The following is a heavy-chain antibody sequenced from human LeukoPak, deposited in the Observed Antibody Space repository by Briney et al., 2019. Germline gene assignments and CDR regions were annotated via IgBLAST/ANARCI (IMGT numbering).Heavy chain of an antibody. CDR3: ASSGTFWPNWFDP. Sequence: PSENPSLTCTVSGGSISSSSYYWSWIRQPAGKGLEWIGRIYTSGSTNYNPSFKSRVTISVDTSKNQFSLKLSSVTAADTAVYYCASSGTFWPNWFDPWGQGTLVTVSS. CDR2: IYTSGST. CDR1: GGSISSSSYY. J-gene: IGHJ5*02. D-gene: IGHD3-3*01. V-gene: IGHV4-61*02.